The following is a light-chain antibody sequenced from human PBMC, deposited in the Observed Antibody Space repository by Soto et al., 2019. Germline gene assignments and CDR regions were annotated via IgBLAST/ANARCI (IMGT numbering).Light chain of an antibody. Sequence: IQMTQSPSSLSASVGDRVTMTCRASQSIVSYVNCYQEKPGEAPKVLIFAASSLQSGVPSRFSGSGSGTDFTLTISSLQPEAFATYYSQQSYSTAWTFGQGNKVDIK. V-gene: IGKV1-39*01. CDR1: QSIVSY. J-gene: IGKJ1*01. CDR2: AAS. CDR3: QQSYSTAWT.